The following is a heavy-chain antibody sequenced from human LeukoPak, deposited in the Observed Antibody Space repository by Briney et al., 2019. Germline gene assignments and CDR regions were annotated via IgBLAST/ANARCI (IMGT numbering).Heavy chain of an antibody. J-gene: IGHJ6*02. V-gene: IGHV3-66*02. CDR3: AREVADYYYGMDV. CDR2: IYSGGST. CDR1: GSTVSSNY. Sequence: GGSLRLSCGASGSTVSSNYMSWVRQAPGKGLEWVSVIYSGGSTYYADSVKGRFTISRDNSKNTLYLQMNSLRAEDTAVYYCAREVADYYYGMDVWGQGTTVTVSS. D-gene: IGHD2-15*01.